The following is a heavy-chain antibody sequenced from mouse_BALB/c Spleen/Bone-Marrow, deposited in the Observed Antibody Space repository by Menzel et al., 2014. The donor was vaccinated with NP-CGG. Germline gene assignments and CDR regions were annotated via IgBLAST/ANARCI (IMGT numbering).Heavy chain of an antibody. CDR3: ARQGSHGYHDN. CDR2: INPGGRTI. J-gene: IGHJ2*01. D-gene: IGHD1-2*01. CDR1: GFDFENYW. V-gene: IGHV4-2*02. Sequence: VQLVESGGGLVKPGGSLNLACVASGFDFENYWMRWAQQAPGQGLEWIGEINPGGRTIKYSPYLKDKFIIARDNGKNSLHLKRSKVRSEDSAFYDGARQGSHGYHDNWGQGTTLTVSA.